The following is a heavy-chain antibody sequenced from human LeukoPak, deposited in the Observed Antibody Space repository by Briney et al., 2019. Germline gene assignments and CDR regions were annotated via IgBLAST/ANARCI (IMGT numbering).Heavy chain of an antibody. Sequence: ASVTVSCKASGYTFTSYYMHWVRQAPGQGLERMGIINPSGGSTSYAQKFQGRVTMTRDTSTSTVYMELSSLRSEDTAVYYCARGPGYCSSTSCYADWFDPWGQGTLVTVSS. CDR3: ARGPGYCSSTSCYADWFDP. V-gene: IGHV1-46*01. CDR1: GYTFTSYY. CDR2: INPSGGST. J-gene: IGHJ5*02. D-gene: IGHD2-2*01.